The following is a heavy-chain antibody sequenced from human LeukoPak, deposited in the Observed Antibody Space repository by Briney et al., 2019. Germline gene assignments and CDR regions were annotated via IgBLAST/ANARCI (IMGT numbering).Heavy chain of an antibody. CDR1: GGSISSYY. D-gene: IGHD1-7*01. CDR2: IYDSGST. J-gene: IGHJ5*02. V-gene: IGHV4-59*01. CDR3: ARDSGVVTGTTGGGRRRARWFDP. Sequence: SETLSLTCTVSGGSISSYYWSWIRQPPGKGLEWIGYIYDSGSTNYNPSLKSRVTISVDTSKNQFSLKLSSVTAADTAVYYCARDSGVVTGTTGGGRRRARWFDPWGQGTLVTVSS.